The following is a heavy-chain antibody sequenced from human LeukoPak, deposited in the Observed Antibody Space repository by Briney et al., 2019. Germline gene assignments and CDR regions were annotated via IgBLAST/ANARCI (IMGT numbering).Heavy chain of an antibody. D-gene: IGHD3-3*01. V-gene: IGHV1-69*13. CDR1: GGSFTSYG. Sequence: SVKVSCKASGGSFTSYGISWVRQAPGQGLEGMGKIIPIYGRANYGQKFQGRVTITADESTTTSYMELSSLTAEDMAVYYCATGGAYEFRDDYWGQGTLVTVSS. CDR2: IIPIYGRA. CDR3: ATGGAYEFRDDY. J-gene: IGHJ4*02.